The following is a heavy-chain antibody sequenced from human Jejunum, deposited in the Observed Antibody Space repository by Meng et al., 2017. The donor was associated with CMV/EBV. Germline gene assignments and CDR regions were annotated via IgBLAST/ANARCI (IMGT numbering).Heavy chain of an antibody. Sequence: QVQLQESGPGLGKPSQTLFLTCTVSGDLICSGNYYWSWIRQPAGKGLEWIGRFYTRGSTHYNASLKSRVTISVDTSKNQFSLQLTSVTGAYTAVNYCARNEDGYFDYWGQGILVTVSS. J-gene: IGHJ4*02. CDR2: FYTRGST. D-gene: IGHD1-1*01. CDR3: ARNEDGYFDY. CDR1: GDLICSGNYY. V-gene: IGHV4-61*02.